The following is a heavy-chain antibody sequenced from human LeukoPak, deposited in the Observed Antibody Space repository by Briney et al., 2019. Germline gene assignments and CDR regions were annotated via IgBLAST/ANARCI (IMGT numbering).Heavy chain of an antibody. D-gene: IGHD5-18*01. Sequence: GSLRLSCAASGFTFSSYGMHWVRQAPGKGLEWVAVISYDGSNKYYADSVKGRFTISRDNSKNTLYLQMNSLRAEDTAVYYCAKDGGYSYGFTFDYWGQGTLVTVSS. J-gene: IGHJ4*02. CDR1: GFTFSSYG. CDR3: AKDGGYSYGFTFDY. V-gene: IGHV3-30*18. CDR2: ISYDGSNK.